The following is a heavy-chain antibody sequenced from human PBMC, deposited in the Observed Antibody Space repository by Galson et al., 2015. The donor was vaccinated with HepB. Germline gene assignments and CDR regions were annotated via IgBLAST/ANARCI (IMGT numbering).Heavy chain of an antibody. Sequence: SLRLSCAASGFTFSSYAMHWVRQAPGKGLEWVAVISYDGSNKYYADSVKGRFTISRDNSKNTLYLQMNSLRAEDTAVYYCARGYYGSGSIDYWGQGTLVTVSS. V-gene: IGHV3-30*04. CDR2: ISYDGSNK. J-gene: IGHJ4*02. D-gene: IGHD3-10*01. CDR3: ARGYYGSGSIDY. CDR1: GFTFSSYA.